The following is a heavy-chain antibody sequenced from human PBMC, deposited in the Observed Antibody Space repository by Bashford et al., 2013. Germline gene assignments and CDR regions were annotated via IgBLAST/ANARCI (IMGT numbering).Heavy chain of an antibody. J-gene: IGHJ3*02. V-gene: IGHV3-15*01. D-gene: IGHD4-23*01. CDR3: TRLKMTTVEREI. CDR1: GFTFSNAW. Sequence: GSLRLSCAASGFTFSNAWMSWVRQAPGKGLEWVGRIKSKTDGGTTDYAAPVKGRFTISRDDSKNTLYLQMNSLKTEDTAVYYCTRLKMTTVEREIWGQGTMVTVSS. CDR2: IKSKTDGGTT.